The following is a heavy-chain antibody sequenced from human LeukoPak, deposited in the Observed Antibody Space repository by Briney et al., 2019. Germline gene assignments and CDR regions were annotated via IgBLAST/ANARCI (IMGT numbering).Heavy chain of an antibody. V-gene: IGHV4-34*01. Sequence: SETLSLTCAVYGGSFSGYYWSWIRQPPGKGLEWIGEINHSGSTNYNPSLKSRVTISVDTSKNQFSLKLSSVTAADTAVYYCARVARYLDYWGQGTLVTVSS. CDR2: INHSGST. D-gene: IGHD6-6*01. CDR3: ARVARYLDY. CDR1: GGSFSGYY. J-gene: IGHJ4*02.